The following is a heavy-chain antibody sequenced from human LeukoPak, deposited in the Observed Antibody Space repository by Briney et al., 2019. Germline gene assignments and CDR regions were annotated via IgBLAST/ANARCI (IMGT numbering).Heavy chain of an antibody. J-gene: IGHJ4*02. CDR2: IYYSGST. Sequence: SETLSLTCTVSGGSISSNYWSWIRQPPGKGLEWIGYIYYSGSTNYNPSLKSRVTISVDTSKNQFSLKLSSVTAADTAVYYCARELMDCSGGTCYSSFFDYWGQGTLVTVSS. CDR1: GGSISSNY. V-gene: IGHV4-59*12. D-gene: IGHD2-15*01. CDR3: ARELMDCSGGTCYSSFFDY.